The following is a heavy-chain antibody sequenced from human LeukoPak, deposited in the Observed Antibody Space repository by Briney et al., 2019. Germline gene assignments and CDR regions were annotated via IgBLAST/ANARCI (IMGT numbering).Heavy chain of an antibody. V-gene: IGHV1-18*04. CDR2: ISAYNGNT. Sequence: ASVTVSCKASGYTFTSYGFSWVRQAPGQGLEWMGWISAYNGNTNYAQKLQGRVTMTTDTSTSTAYMELRSLRSDDTAVYYCARGVAVAGPHFFDYWGQGTLVTVSS. CDR1: GYTFTSYG. D-gene: IGHD6-19*01. CDR3: ARGVAVAGPHFFDY. J-gene: IGHJ4*02.